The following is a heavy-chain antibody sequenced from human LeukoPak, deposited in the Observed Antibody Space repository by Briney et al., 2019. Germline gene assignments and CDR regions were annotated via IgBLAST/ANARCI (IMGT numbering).Heavy chain of an antibody. CDR1: GFTFSSYA. CDR3: AKDLVAAAILGFYGMDV. CDR2: ISGSGGST. Sequence: TGGSLRLSCAASGFTFSSYAMSWVRQAPGKGLEWVSAISGSGGSTYYADSVKGRFTIPRDNSKNTLYLQMNSLRAEDTALYYCAKDLVAAAILGFYGMDVWGQGTTVTVSS. D-gene: IGHD2-15*01. J-gene: IGHJ6*02. V-gene: IGHV3-23*01.